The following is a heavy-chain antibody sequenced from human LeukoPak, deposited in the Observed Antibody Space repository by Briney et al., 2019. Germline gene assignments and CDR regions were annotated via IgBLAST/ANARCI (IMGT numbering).Heavy chain of an antibody. CDR2: INYNRRT. V-gene: IGHV4-59*01. J-gene: IGHJ3*02. D-gene: IGHD3-22*01. Sequence: SESLSLTCTGSGGSIGSYYWSWIRQSPGKRLEWIASINYNRRTKLNPSLQSRVTISLDTSNNCFYLQLRSVTGADTAVYYCARFLDYDNSGDPDTFDIWGQGTMVTVSS. CDR1: GGSIGSYY. CDR3: ARFLDYDNSGDPDTFDI.